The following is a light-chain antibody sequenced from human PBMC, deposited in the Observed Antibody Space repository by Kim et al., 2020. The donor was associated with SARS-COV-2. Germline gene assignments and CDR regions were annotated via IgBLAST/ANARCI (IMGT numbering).Light chain of an antibody. Sequence: DIQMTQSPSTLSASVGDRVTITCRASENISKWLVWYQQKPGKAPKVLIYMASSLESGVPSRFSGSGSGTEFSLTISSLQPDDFANYYCQQDNAFPLTFGGGTKVDIK. V-gene: IGKV1-5*03. J-gene: IGKJ4*01. CDR1: ENISKW. CDR3: QQDNAFPLT. CDR2: MAS.